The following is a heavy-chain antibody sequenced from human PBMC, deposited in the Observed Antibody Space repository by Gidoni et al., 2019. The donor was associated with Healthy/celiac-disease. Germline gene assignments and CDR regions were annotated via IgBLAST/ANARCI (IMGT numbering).Heavy chain of an antibody. Sequence: QLQLQESGPGLVKPSETLSLTCTVSGGSLSSSSYYWGWIRQPPGKGLEWIGSIYYSGSTYYNPSLKSRVTISVDTSKNQFSLKLSSVTAADTAVYYCARVSYSSSWPYGMDVWGQGTTVTVSS. D-gene: IGHD6-13*01. CDR2: IYYSGST. V-gene: IGHV4-39*07. CDR3: ARVSYSSSWPYGMDV. J-gene: IGHJ6*02. CDR1: GGSLSSSSYY.